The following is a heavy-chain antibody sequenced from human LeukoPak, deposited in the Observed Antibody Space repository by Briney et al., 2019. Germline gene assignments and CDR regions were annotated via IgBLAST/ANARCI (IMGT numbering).Heavy chain of an antibody. CDR3: ARVVSSSWYVAGWFDP. CDR2: IIPIFGTA. CDR1: GGTFSSYA. V-gene: IGHV1-69*13. D-gene: IGHD6-13*01. Sequence: SVKVSCKASGGTFSSYAISWVRQAPGQGLEWMGGIIPIFGTANYAQKFQGRVTITADESTSTAYMELSSLRSEDTAVYYCARVVSSSWYVAGWFDPWGQGTLVTVSS. J-gene: IGHJ5*02.